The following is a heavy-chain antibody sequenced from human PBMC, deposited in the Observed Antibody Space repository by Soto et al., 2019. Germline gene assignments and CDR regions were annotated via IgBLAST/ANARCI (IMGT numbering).Heavy chain of an antibody. CDR3: ASHGITGTWVYYYGMDV. Sequence: QVQLVQSGAEVKKPGSSVKVSCKASGGTSSSYAISWVRQAPGQGLEWMGGIIPIFGTANYAQKFQGRVTITADESTSTAYMELSSLRSEDTAVYYCASHGITGTWVYYYGMDVWGQGTTVTVSS. CDR2: IIPIFGTA. J-gene: IGHJ6*02. V-gene: IGHV1-69*12. CDR1: GGTSSSYA. D-gene: IGHD1-7*01.